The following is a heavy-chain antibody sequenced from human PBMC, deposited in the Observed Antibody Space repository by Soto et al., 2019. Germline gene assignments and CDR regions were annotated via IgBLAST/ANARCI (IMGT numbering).Heavy chain of an antibody. Sequence: EVQLVESGGGLVKPGGSLRLSCVASGFTFTSYSMNWVRQAPGKGLEWVSSISDGSDYIVYADSMKGRFTISRDNAKNSLFLELNGLRAEVTAVFFSARKEGGASRRRGQGPLVTVSS. CDR2: ISDGSDYI. J-gene: IGHJ4*02. CDR3: ARKEGGASRR. V-gene: IGHV3-21*01. CDR1: GFTFTSYS. D-gene: IGHD1-26*01.